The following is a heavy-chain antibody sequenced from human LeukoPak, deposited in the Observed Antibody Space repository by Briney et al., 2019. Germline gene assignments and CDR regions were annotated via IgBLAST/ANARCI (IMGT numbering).Heavy chain of an antibody. V-gene: IGHV3-7*03. D-gene: IGHD3-9*01. Sequence: PGGSLRLSCAASGFTFSSYGMSWVRQAPGKGLEWVANIKQDGSEKYYVDSVKGRFTISRDNAKNSLYLQMNSLKTEDTAVYYCTRQDYDILTGYYSVDWGQGTLVTVSS. CDR3: TRQDYDILTGYYSVD. CDR2: IKQDGSEK. CDR1: GFTFSSYG. J-gene: IGHJ4*02.